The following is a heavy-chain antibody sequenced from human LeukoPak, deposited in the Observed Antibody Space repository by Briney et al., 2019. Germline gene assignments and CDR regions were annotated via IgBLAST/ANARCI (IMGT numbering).Heavy chain of an antibody. CDR2: INPNNGGT. D-gene: IGHD5-12*01. V-gene: IGHV1-2*02. Sequence: PSVKLSCNASGYTFTGYYMHWMRQAHGQGLELMGWINPNNGGTNCVQKFQGRVTMTRDTSMSTAYMEVSRLRSDETAVYYCERDLRSGSDLDYWGQGTLVTVSS. CDR1: GYTFTGYY. CDR3: ERDLRSGSDLDY. J-gene: IGHJ4*02.